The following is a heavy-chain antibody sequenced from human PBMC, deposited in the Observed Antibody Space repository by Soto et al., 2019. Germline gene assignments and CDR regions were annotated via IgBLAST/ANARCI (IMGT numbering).Heavy chain of an antibody. J-gene: IGHJ3*02. CDR2: IYPGDSDT. D-gene: IGHD3-22*01. Sequence: PGEALKISCKGSGYSFSRYWIGWVRQMPGKGLEWMGIIYPGDSDTRYSPSFQGQVTISADKSISTAYLQWSSLKASDTAMYYCARPYYYDSSGYLATDAFDIWGQGTMVTVSS. CDR3: ARPYYYDSSGYLATDAFDI. V-gene: IGHV5-51*01. CDR1: GYSFSRYW.